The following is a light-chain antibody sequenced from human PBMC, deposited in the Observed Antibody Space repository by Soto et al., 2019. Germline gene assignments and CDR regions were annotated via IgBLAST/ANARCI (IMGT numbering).Light chain of an antibody. J-gene: IGKJ2*01. CDR2: DAS. CDR3: QQRSNWPRYT. Sequence: EIVLTQSPATLSLSPGERATLSCRASQSVSSYLAWYQQKPGQAPRLLIYDASNRATGIPARFSGSGSGTDFTLPISSLEPEDFAVYYFQQRSNWPRYTFGQGTKLEIK. CDR1: QSVSSY. V-gene: IGKV3-11*01.